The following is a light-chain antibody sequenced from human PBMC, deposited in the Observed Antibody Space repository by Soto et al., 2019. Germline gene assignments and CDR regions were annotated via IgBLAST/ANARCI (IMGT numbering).Light chain of an antibody. J-gene: IGKJ5*01. CDR1: RFVSSRS. V-gene: IGKV3-20*01. CDR3: QQYANSPIT. CDR2: GAS. Sequence: IVLTQSPGTMSLSPGESDNLLCRASRFVSSRSLAWYQQKLGQAPRLLIYGASNRATGIPGRFSASGSGTDFTLTITPLEPEDFAVYFCQQYANSPITFGHGTRLEIK.